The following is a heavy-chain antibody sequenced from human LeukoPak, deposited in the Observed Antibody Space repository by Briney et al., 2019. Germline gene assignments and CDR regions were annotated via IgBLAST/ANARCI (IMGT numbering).Heavy chain of an antibody. CDR1: GYSCTIYG. Sequence: ASVKVSCKSFGYSCTIYGISWVRQAPGQGLEWMGWISAYNGDTNYAQEFQDRITVTADTSTSTAYMELRSLRSDDTAVYYCTRAGDALDIWGPGTMVTVSS. CDR3: TRAGDALDI. CDR2: ISAYNGDT. V-gene: IGHV1-18*01. D-gene: IGHD3-10*01. J-gene: IGHJ3*02.